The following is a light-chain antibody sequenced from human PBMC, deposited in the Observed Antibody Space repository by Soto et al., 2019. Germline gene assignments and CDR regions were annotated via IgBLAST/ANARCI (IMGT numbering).Light chain of an antibody. CDR3: QVWDGSSDQQV. Sequence: SYELTQPPSVSVAPGRTARISCGGNNIGSESVHWYQQKAGQAPVLVIDYDTVWPSGIPERFSGSNSGNTATLTISRVEAGDEADYYCQVWDGSSDQQVFGGGTKVTVL. V-gene: IGLV3-21*04. CDR2: YDT. CDR1: NIGSES. J-gene: IGLJ3*02.